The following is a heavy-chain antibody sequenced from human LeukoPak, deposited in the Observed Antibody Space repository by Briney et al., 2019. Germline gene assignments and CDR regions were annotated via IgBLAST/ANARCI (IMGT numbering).Heavy chain of an antibody. J-gene: IGHJ4*02. CDR1: GGTFSRYA. D-gene: IGHD5-18*01. V-gene: IGHV1-69*13. Sequence: ASVKVSCKASGGTFSRYAISWVRQAPGQGLEWMGGIVPILGTANYAQKFQGRVTITADDSTGTAYMELTSLRSADTAVYYCARSQGYSYGSTYWGQGTLVTVSS. CDR3: ARSQGYSYGSTY. CDR2: IVPILGTA.